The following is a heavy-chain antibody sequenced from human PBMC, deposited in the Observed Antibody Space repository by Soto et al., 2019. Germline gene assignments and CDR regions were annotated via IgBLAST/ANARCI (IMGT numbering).Heavy chain of an antibody. V-gene: IGHV1-46*03. CDR2: INPSGGST. Sequence: ASVKVSCKASGYTFTSYYMHWVRQAPGQGLEWMGIINPSGGSTSYAQKFQGRVTMTRDTSTSTVYMELSSLRSEDTAVYYCARDATMVRGVTQKRSDNWFDPWGQGTLVTVSS. J-gene: IGHJ5*02. D-gene: IGHD3-10*01. CDR3: ARDATMVRGVTQKRSDNWFDP. CDR1: GYTFTSYY.